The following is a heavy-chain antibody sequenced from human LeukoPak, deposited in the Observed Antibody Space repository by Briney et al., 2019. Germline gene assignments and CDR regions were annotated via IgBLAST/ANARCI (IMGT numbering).Heavy chain of an antibody. CDR2: ITGSGGST. D-gene: IGHD2-15*01. J-gene: IGHJ4*02. CDR1: GFSFSNYG. V-gene: IGHV3-23*01. CDR3: AKENCYDGSCYPFDY. Sequence: PGGSLRLSCAAAGFSFSNYGMNWVRQAPGKGLEWVSGITGSGGSTYYAGSVKGRFTISRDNSKNTLYLQVNRLRAEDTAMYYCAKENCYDGSCYPFDYWGQGTLVTVSS.